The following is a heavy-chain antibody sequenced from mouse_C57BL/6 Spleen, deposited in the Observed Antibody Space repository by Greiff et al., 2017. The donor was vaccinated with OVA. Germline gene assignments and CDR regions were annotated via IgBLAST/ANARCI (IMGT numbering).Heavy chain of an antibody. D-gene: IGHD1-1*01. CDR1: GYTFTEYT. CDR2: FYPGSGSI. CDR3: ARHGSYYYGSSRGYFDV. J-gene: IGHJ1*03. V-gene: IGHV1-62-2*01. Sequence: VKLQQSGAELVKPGASVKLSCKASGYTFTEYTIHWVKQRSGQGLEWIGWFYPGSGSIKYNEKFKDKATLTADKSSSTVYMELSRLTSEDSAVYFCARHGSYYYGSSRGYFDVWGTGTTVTVSS.